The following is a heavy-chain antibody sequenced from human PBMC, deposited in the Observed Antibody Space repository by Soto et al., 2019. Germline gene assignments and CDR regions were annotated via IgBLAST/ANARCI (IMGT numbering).Heavy chain of an antibody. CDR1: GFIFSSYW. CDR2: IKQDGSEK. J-gene: IGHJ4*02. V-gene: IGHV3-7*01. D-gene: IGHD4-17*01. Sequence: GGSLRLSCAASGFIFSSYWMSWVRQAPGKGLEWVANIKQDGSEKYYVDSVKGRFTISRDNAKNSLYLQMNSLRAEDTAVYYCATSTMTTSFFWGQGTLVTVSS. CDR3: ATSTMTTSFF.